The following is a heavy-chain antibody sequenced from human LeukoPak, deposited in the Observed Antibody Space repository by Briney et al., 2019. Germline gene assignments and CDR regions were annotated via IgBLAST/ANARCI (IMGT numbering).Heavy chain of an antibody. Sequence: SETLSLTCAVYGGSFSGYYWSWIRQPPGKGLEWIGEINHSGSTNYSPSLKSRVTISVDTSKNQFSLKLSSVTAADTAVYYCARGRMVYVKGYYYYGMDVWGQGTTVTVSS. CDR3: ARGRMVYVKGYYYYGMDV. CDR2: INHSGST. V-gene: IGHV4-34*01. D-gene: IGHD2-8*01. J-gene: IGHJ6*02. CDR1: GGSFSGYY.